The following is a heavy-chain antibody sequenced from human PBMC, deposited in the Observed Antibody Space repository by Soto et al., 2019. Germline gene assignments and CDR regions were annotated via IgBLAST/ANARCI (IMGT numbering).Heavy chain of an antibody. CDR1: GGSISSGDYY. V-gene: IGHV4-31*03. D-gene: IGHD3-22*01. Sequence: SETLSLTCTVSGGSISSGDYYWSWIRQHPGKGLEWIGYIHYSGSTHYSSSLKSRVTMSIDTSKNQFPLKLTSVTAADTAVYYCARLSSIDSSGYYLDYWGQGTRVTVSS. CDR3: ARLSSIDSSGYYLDY. CDR2: IHYSGST. J-gene: IGHJ4*02.